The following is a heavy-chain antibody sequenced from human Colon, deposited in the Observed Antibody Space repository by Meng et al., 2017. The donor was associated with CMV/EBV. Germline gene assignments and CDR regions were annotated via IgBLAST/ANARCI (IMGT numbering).Heavy chain of an antibody. J-gene: IGHJ4*02. CDR3: VRSTGWNSYFDF. CDR1: GFTFSAFS. Sequence: GGSLRLSCVGSGFTFSAFSMNWVRRVPGKGLEWVAKIKHDGHEEKYLDSVEGRFIISRDNTKKSLYLQMNSLRVEDTGLYICVRSTGWNSYFDFWGQGAQVTVSS. CDR2: IKHDGHEE. D-gene: IGHD1-7*01. V-gene: IGHV3-7*01.